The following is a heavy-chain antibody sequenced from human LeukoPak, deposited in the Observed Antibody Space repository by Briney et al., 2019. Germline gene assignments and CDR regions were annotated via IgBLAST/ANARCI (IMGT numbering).Heavy chain of an antibody. D-gene: IGHD3-10*01. V-gene: IGHV4-4*07. CDR3: ARDPKYSYRGGQWYFDL. CDR2: IYTSGST. J-gene: IGHJ2*01. Sequence: PSETLSLTCTVSGGSISSYYWSWIRQPAGEGLEWIGRIYTSGSTNYNPSLKSRVTMSVDTSKNQFSLKLSSVTAADTAVYYCARDPKYSYRGGQWYFDLWGRGTLVTVSS. CDR1: GGSISSYY.